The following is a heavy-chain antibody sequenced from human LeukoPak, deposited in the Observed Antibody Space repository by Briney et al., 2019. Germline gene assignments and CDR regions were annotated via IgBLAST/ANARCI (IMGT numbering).Heavy chain of an antibody. Sequence: PGGSLRLSCAASGFTFSSYSMNWVRQAPEKGLEWVSSISSSSSYIYYADSVKGRFTISRDNAKNSLYLQMNSLRAEDTAVYYCARDLRNYDDYYFDYWGQGTLVTVSS. CDR2: ISSSSSYI. D-gene: IGHD3-22*01. CDR1: GFTFSSYS. CDR3: ARDLRNYDDYYFDY. V-gene: IGHV3-21*01. J-gene: IGHJ4*02.